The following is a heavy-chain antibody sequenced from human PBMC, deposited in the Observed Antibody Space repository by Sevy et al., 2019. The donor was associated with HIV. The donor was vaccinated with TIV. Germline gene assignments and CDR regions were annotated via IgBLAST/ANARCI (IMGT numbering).Heavy chain of an antibody. V-gene: IGHV1-2*02. CDR3: SRDFRLRGYSYGGFDY. CDR2: INPKSGDT. Sequence: ASVKVSCKASGYTFTGQYIHWVRQAPGQGLEWMGWINPKSGDTNYAQEFQGRVTMPRDTSISTAYMELSGLKSVDTAVYYCSRDFRLRGYSYGGFDYWGQGTLVTVSS. D-gene: IGHD5-18*01. J-gene: IGHJ4*02. CDR1: GYTFTGQY.